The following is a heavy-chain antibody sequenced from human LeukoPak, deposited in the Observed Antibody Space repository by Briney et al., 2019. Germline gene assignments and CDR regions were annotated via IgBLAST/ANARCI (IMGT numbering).Heavy chain of an antibody. D-gene: IGHD3-9*01. Sequence: GGSLRLSCAASGFTFSSYWMHWVRQAPGKGLVWVSRINSDGSSTSYADSVKGRFTISRDNAKNTLYLQMNSLRAEDTAVYYCAPAQLRYFDWSVYGMDVWGQGTTVTVSS. CDR2: INSDGSST. CDR1: GFTFSSYW. J-gene: IGHJ6*02. V-gene: IGHV3-74*01. CDR3: APAQLRYFDWSVYGMDV.